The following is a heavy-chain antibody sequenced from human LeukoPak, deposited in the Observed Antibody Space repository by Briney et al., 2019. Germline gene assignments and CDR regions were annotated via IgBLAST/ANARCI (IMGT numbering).Heavy chain of an antibody. CDR3: ARESYYLDAFDI. CDR1: GFTFSSYW. J-gene: IGHJ3*02. Sequence: GGSLRLSCAASGFTFSSYWMHWVRQAPGKGLVWFSRINSDGSSTSYADSVKGRFTISRDNAKNTLYLQMNSLRAEDTAVYYCARESYYLDAFDIWGQGTMVTVSS. D-gene: IGHD3-10*01. V-gene: IGHV3-74*01. CDR2: INSDGSST.